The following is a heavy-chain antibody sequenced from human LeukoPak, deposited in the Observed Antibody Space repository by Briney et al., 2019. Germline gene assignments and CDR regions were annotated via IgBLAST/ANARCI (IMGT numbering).Heavy chain of an antibody. CDR1: GFTFSNYW. CDR2: VNSDGSST. Sequence: GGSLRLSYAASGFTFSNYWMYWVRQDPGKGLVWVSRVNSDGSSTNYADSVKGRFTMSRDSSKNTVYLEINSLRPEDTAMYFCVRDRAGAKDWVEFDPWGQGALVTVSS. V-gene: IGHV3-74*01. D-gene: IGHD3/OR15-3a*01. CDR3: VRDRAGAKDWVEFDP. J-gene: IGHJ5*02.